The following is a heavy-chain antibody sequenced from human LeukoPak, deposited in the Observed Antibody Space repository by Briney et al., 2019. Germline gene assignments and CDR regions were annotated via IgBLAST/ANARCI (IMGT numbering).Heavy chain of an antibody. V-gene: IGHV3-43*02. CDR3: AKDITWYYYGSGNYFDY. CDR2: ISGDGGST. CDR1: GFTFDDYA. J-gene: IGHJ4*02. D-gene: IGHD3-10*01. Sequence: PGGSLRLSCAASGFTFDDYAMHWVRQAPGKGLEWVSLISGDGGSTYYADSVKGRITISRDNSKNSLYLQMNSLRTEDTALYYCAKDITWYYYGSGNYFDYWGQGTLVTVSS.